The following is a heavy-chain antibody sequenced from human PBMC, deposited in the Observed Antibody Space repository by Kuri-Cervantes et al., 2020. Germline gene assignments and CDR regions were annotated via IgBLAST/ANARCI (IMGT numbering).Heavy chain of an antibody. CDR2: MNPNSGNT. D-gene: IGHD3-16*01. V-gene: IGHV1-8*01. J-gene: IGHJ2*01. CDR1: GYTFTSYD. CDR3: TSDPRINRFFDL. Sequence: ASVKVSCKASGYTFTSYDINWVRQATEQGLEWMGWMNPNSGNTGYAQKFQGRVTMTRNTSISTAYMELSSLRTEDTAVYYCTSDPRINRFFDLWGRGSLVTVS.